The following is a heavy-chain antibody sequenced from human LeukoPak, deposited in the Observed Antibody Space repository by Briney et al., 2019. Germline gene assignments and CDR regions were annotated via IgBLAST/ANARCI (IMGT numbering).Heavy chain of an antibody. D-gene: IGHD3-10*01. CDR2: IRYDGSNK. CDR3: AKDWSTMVRGVPHYYYYYMDV. J-gene: IGHJ6*03. Sequence: GGSLRLSCAASGSTFSSYGMHWVRQAPGKGLEWVAFIRYDGSNKYYADSVKGRFTISRDNSKNTLYLQMNSLRAEDTAVYYCAKDWSTMVRGVPHYYYYYMDVWGKGTTVTVSS. V-gene: IGHV3-30*02. CDR1: GSTFSSYG.